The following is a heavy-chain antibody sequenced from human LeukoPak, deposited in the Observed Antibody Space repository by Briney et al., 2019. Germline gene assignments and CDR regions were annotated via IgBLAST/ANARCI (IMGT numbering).Heavy chain of an antibody. D-gene: IGHD3-3*01. CDR2: IGSGSVDK. J-gene: IGHJ5*01. CDR1: GFSFNIYA. Sequence: GSLRLSCAASGFSFNIYAMGWVRQAPGKGLEWVSVIGSGSVDKHYADTVRGRFDISRDNSKNRLFLQMNSLRVEDSGVYYCAKRVPLTALDSWGQGTLVTVSS. V-gene: IGHV3-23*01. CDR3: AKRVPLTALDS.